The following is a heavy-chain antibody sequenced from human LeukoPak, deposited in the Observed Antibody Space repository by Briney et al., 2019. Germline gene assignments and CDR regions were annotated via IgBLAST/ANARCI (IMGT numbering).Heavy chain of an antibody. V-gene: IGHV1-2*02. J-gene: IGHJ3*02. CDR3: ARPHLVVPAAFDI. CDR2: INPNSGGT. Sequence: GASVKVSCKASGYTFTGHYMHWVRQAPGQGLEWMGWINPNSGGTNYAQKFQGRVTMTRDMSTSTVYMELSSLRSEDTAVYYCARPHLVVPAAFDIWGQGTMVTVSS. CDR1: GYTFTGHY. D-gene: IGHD2-2*01.